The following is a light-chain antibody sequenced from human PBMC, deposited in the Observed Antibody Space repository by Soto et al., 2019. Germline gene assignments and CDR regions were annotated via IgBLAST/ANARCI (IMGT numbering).Light chain of an antibody. CDR3: QQYNNWPPWT. CDR2: SAS. Sequence: EIVLTQSPGTLSLSPGERVTLSCRASQSVNTFLAWYQQKPGQAPRLLIHSASTRATGIPARFSGSGSGTEFTLTIDSLQSEDFAVYYCQQYNNWPPWTFGQGTKVEI. V-gene: IGKV3-15*01. J-gene: IGKJ1*01. CDR1: QSVNTF.